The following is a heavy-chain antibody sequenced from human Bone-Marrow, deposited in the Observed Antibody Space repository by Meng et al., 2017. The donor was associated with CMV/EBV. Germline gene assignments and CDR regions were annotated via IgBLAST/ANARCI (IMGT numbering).Heavy chain of an antibody. V-gene: IGHV1-2*02. CDR2: INPSSGGT. D-gene: IGHD6-13*01. CDR1: GYTFTAYY. CDR3: ARAAGYSSSWYRY. Sequence: ASVKVSCKASGYTFTAYYMHWVRQAPGQGLEWMGWINPSSGGTNNAQKFQGRVTMTTDTSTSTAYMELRSLRSDDTAVYYCARAAGYSSSWYRYWGQGTLVTVSS. J-gene: IGHJ4*02.